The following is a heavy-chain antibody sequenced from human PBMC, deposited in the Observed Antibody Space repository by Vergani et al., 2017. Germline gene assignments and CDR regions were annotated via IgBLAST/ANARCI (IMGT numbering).Heavy chain of an antibody. V-gene: IGHV1-69-2*01. Sequence: EVQLVQSGAEVKKPGATMKISCKVSGYTFTDHYMHWVKQAPGKGLEWMGLVDPEDGETIYAEKFKGRVTIAADTSTDTTHLDLSSLRSADTAVYYCATPQTVTTGGMEVWGQGTTVIVSS. J-gene: IGHJ6*02. CDR3: ATPQTVTTGGMEV. CDR1: GYTFTDHY. CDR2: VDPEDGET. D-gene: IGHD4-17*01.